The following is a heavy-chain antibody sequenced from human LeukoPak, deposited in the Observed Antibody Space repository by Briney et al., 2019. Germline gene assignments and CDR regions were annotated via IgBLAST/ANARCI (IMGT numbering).Heavy chain of an antibody. D-gene: IGHD1-26*01. V-gene: IGHV3-21*01. CDR3: ARDASGSSIGLIDF. J-gene: IGHJ4*02. Sequence: PGGSLRLSCVASEFTLRSYSMHWVRQAAGKGLEWVSYISTSSTYIYYADSVMGRFTISRDHAKNSLYLHMSSLRAEDTAVYYCARDASGSSIGLIDFWGQGTLVTVSS. CDR1: EFTLRSYS. CDR2: ISTSSTYI.